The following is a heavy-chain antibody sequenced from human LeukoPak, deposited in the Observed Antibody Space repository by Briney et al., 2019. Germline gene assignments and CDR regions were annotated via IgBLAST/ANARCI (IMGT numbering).Heavy chain of an antibody. CDR3: AREWYYYGSANWFDP. D-gene: IGHD3-10*01. CDR1: GGSFSSSKYY. CDR2: IYYSGST. V-gene: IGHV4-39*07. J-gene: IGHJ5*02. Sequence: SETLSLTCNVSGGSFSSSKYYWGWIRQPPGKGLEWIGNIYYSGSTYYNPSLKSRVTISIDTSKNQFSLKLSSVTAADTAVYYCAREWYYYGSANWFDPWGQGTLVTVSS.